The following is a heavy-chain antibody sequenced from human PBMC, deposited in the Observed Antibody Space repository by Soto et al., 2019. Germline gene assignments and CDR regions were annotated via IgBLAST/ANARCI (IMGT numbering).Heavy chain of an antibody. CDR2: TYYRSKWYK. CDR3: ARTVGWLDP. Sequence: SQTLSLTCAISGDSVSSNSAAWNWIRQSPSRGLEWLGRTYYRSKWYKEYAASVRSRITINPDTSKNQFSLQLNSVSPEDTAVYYRARTVGWLDPWGQGTLVTVSS. D-gene: IGHD2-15*01. CDR1: GDSVSSNSAA. J-gene: IGHJ5*02. V-gene: IGHV6-1*01.